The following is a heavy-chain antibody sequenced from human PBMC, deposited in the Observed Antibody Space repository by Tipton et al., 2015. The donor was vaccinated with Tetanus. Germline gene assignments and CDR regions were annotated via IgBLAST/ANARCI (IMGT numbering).Heavy chain of an antibody. J-gene: IGHJ6*02. CDR1: GYTFTSYY. V-gene: IGHV1-46*01. CDR3: ARELTGLWDYYGMDV. Sequence: QSGPEVKKPGASVKVSCKASGYTFTSYYMHWVRQAPGQGLEWMGIINPSGGSTSYAQKFQGRVTMTRDTSTSTVYMELSSLRSEDTAVYYCARELTGLWDYYGMDVWGQGTTVTVSS. D-gene: IGHD3-9*01. CDR2: INPSGGST.